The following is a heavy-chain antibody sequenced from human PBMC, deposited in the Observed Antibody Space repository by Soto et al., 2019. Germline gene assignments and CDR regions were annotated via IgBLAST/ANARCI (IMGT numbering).Heavy chain of an antibody. Sequence: QVPLVESGGGVVQPGRSLRLSCAASGFTFSSYAMHWVRQAPGKGLEWVAVISYDGSNKYYADSVKGRFTISRDNSKNTLYLQMNSLRAEDTAVYYCATRSWEGSSWSGFDYWGQGTLVTVSS. CDR1: GFTFSSYA. CDR3: ATRSWEGSSWSGFDY. D-gene: IGHD6-13*01. CDR2: ISYDGSNK. J-gene: IGHJ4*02. V-gene: IGHV3-30-3*01.